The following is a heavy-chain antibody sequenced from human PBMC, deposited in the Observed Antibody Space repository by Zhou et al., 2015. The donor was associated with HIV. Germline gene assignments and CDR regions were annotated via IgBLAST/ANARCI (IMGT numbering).Heavy chain of an antibody. CDR2: IIPIFGTA. CDR1: GGTFNNNG. Sequence: QVQLVQSGAEVKKPGSSVKVSCKASGGTFNNNGISWVRQAPGQGLEWMGGIIPIFGTANYAQKFQGRVTITADESTSTAYMELSSLRSEDTAVYYCAREGRDSSGYYYYFDYWGQGTLVTVSS. CDR3: AREGRDSSGYYYYFDY. J-gene: IGHJ4*02. D-gene: IGHD3-22*01. V-gene: IGHV1-69*01.